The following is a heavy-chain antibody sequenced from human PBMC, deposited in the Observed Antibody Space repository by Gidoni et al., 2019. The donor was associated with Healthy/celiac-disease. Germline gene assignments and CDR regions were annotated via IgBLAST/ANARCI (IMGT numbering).Heavy chain of an antibody. J-gene: IGHJ4*02. CDR3: ARLGYGDYGAGGFDY. D-gene: IGHD4-17*01. CDR1: GYTFTSYY. V-gene: IGHV1-46*01. CDR2: INPSGGST. Sequence: QVQLVQSGAEVKKPGASVKVSCKASGYTFTSYYMHWVRQAPGQGLEWMGIINPSGGSTSYAQKFQGRVTMTRDTSTSTVYMELSSLRSEDTAVYYCARLGYGDYGAGGFDYWGQGTLVTVSS.